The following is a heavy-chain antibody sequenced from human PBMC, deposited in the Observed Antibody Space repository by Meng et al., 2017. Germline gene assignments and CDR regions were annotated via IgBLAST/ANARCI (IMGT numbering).Heavy chain of an antibody. CDR1: VDSVSSNSAA. CDR3: ARGSYSFDS. CDR2: AYYRSKWYH. Sequence: QVQHAGPGLVKPSQTLSLICAISVDSVSSNSAAWNWIRQSPSRGLEWLGRAYYRSKWYHDYAESVKSRISIDPDTSKNQFSLQLRSVTPEDSAVYYCARGSYSFDSWGQRTLVTVSS. V-gene: IGHV6-1*01. J-gene: IGHJ4*02. D-gene: IGHD1-26*01.